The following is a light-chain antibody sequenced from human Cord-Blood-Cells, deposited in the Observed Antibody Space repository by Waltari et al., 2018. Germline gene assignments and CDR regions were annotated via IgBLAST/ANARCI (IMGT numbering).Light chain of an antibody. CDR3: QQRSNWIT. Sequence: EIVLTQSPATLSLSPGERATLSCRASQSVSSYLAWYQQKPGQAPRLLIYDASNRATGIPARFSGSGSGTDFILTISSLEPEDFAVYYCQQRSNWITFGPGTKVDIK. CDR2: DAS. CDR1: QSVSSY. V-gene: IGKV3-11*01. J-gene: IGKJ3*01.